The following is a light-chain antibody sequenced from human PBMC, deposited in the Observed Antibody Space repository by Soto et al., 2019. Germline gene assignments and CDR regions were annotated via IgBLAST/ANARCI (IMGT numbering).Light chain of an antibody. CDR2: GTS. CDR1: KTFASNY. V-gene: IGKV3-20*01. Sequence: DIVLTQSPGTLSLSPGERATLSCRASKTFASNYLDWYQQRPGRAPTLLIYGTSTRALGVPARFVGSGSGTDFTLTITRLDPDYFAVYIFQQYGDSPPTFGGGT. J-gene: IGKJ4*01. CDR3: QQYGDSPPT.